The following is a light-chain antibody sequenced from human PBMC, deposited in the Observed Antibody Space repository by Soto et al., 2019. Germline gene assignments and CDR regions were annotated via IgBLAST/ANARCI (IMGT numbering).Light chain of an antibody. Sequence: QSALTQPPSASGSPRQSVTISCTGTSSDVGTYNYVSWYQKHPGKAPKLLIYEVSKRPSGVPDRFSGSKSGNTASLTVSGLQTEDEADYYCSSYAGSNVVFGGGTKLTVL. V-gene: IGLV2-8*01. CDR2: EVS. J-gene: IGLJ2*01. CDR1: SSDVGTYNY. CDR3: SSYAGSNVV.